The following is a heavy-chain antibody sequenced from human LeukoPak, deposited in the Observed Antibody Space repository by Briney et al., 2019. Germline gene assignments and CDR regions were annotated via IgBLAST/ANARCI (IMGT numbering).Heavy chain of an antibody. CDR1: GFIFSNYW. Sequence: GGSLRLSCEASGFIFSNYWMAWVRPAPGKGLEWVANIKEDGSDKNYVESMKGRYTISRDNAQNSLYLQMNRLGVEDTAVYYCARDAGYGYDRFDYWGQGTQVTVSS. CDR2: IKEDGSDK. V-gene: IGHV3-7*01. CDR3: ARDAGYGYDRFDY. D-gene: IGHD5-18*01. J-gene: IGHJ4*02.